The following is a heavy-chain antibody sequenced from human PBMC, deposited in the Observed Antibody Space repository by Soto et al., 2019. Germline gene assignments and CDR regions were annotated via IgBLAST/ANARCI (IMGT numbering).Heavy chain of an antibody. J-gene: IGHJ3*02. V-gene: IGHV3-9*01. CDR3: AKGGSTSWLRDASDI. CDR2: ISSNSGRI. CDR1: GFTFDDYA. D-gene: IGHD2-2*01. Sequence: EVQLVESGGGLVQPGRSLRLSCAASGFTFDDYAMHWVRQAPGNGLEWVSGISSNSGRIGYADSVKGRFTISRDNAKNSLFLQMNSLRAEDTALYYCAKGGSTSWLRDASDIWGQGTMVTVSS.